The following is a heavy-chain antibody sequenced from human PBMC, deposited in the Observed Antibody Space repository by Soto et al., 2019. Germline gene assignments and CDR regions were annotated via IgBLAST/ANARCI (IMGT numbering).Heavy chain of an antibody. CDR1: GFTFTRYS. J-gene: IGHJ4*02. CDR2: ISTNTNYI. CDR3: VRESEDLTSNFDF. Sequence: PGGSLRPSCAASGFTFTRYSMNWVRQAPGKGLEWVSSISTNTNYIYYAHSIKGRFTVSRDNAKNLEYLEMNSLSAEDTALYYCVRESEDLTSNFDFWGQGTMVTVSS. V-gene: IGHV3-21*01.